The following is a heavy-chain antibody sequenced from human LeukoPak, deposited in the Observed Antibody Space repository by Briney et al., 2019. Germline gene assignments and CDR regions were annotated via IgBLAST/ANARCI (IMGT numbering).Heavy chain of an antibody. Sequence: SGPTLFQPTRTRTLTCTFSGFWVRTRGGGGGWIRQAPGKALEWLSLINWHDDKRYSPSLKSRHNITEDSTQTQVVLTMTNMDPVDTATYYCAHTPIHYYGSGSYYFPPFDYWGQGTLVTVSS. CDR1: GFWVRTRGGG. CDR3: AHTPIHYYGSGSYYFPPFDY. D-gene: IGHD3-10*01. V-gene: IGHV2-5*01. J-gene: IGHJ4*02. CDR2: INWHDDK.